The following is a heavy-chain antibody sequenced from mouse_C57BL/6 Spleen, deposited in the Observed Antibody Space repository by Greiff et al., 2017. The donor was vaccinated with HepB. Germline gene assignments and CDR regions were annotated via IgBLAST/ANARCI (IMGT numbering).Heavy chain of an antibody. D-gene: IGHD1-1*01. Sequence: EVKLMESGEGLVKPGGSLKLSCAASGFTFSSYAMSWVRQTPEKRLEWVAYISSGGDYIYYADTVKGRFTISRDNARNTLYLQMSSLKSEDTAMYYCTRDKGDYYGSSPFDYWGQGTTLTVSS. V-gene: IGHV5-9-1*02. CDR2: ISSGGDYI. J-gene: IGHJ2*01. CDR1: GFTFSSYA. CDR3: TRDKGDYYGSSPFDY.